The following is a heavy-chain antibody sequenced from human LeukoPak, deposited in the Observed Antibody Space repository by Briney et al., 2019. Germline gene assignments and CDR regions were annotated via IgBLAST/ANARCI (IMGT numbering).Heavy chain of an antibody. Sequence: GGSLRLSCAASGFTFSSYEMKWVRQAPGKGLEWVANIKQDGSEKYYVDSVKGRFTISRDNAKNSLYLQMNSLRAEDTAVYYCARGAVGCSSTSCSNYYYYYMDVWGKGTTVTVSS. CDR3: ARGAVGCSSTSCSNYYYYYMDV. CDR2: IKQDGSEK. V-gene: IGHV3-7*01. D-gene: IGHD2-2*01. CDR1: GFTFSSYE. J-gene: IGHJ6*03.